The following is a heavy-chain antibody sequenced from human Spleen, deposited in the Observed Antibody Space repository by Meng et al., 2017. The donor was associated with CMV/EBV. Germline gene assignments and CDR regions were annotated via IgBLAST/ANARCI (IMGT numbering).Heavy chain of an antibody. CDR1: GFTFGTSA. V-gene: IGHV3-30*03. D-gene: IGHD3-3*01. CDR3: ARENHYDFWSVYYYGFDI. J-gene: IGHJ3*02. CDR2: ISYDGKVK. Sequence: GESLKISCEASGFTFGTSAVSWVRQAPGEGLEWVAVISYDGKVKNYIDSVKGRFTISRDNSKNTLDLQVNSLRAEDTAAYYCARENHYDFWSVYYYGFDIWGLGTMVTVSS.